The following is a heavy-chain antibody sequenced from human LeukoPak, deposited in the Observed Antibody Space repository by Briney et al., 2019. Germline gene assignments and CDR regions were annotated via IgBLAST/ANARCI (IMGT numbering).Heavy chain of an antibody. CDR2: ISGSGGST. CDR3: AKDLDYGDYETFDY. D-gene: IGHD4-17*01. V-gene: IGHV3-23*01. Sequence: PGGSLGLSCAASGFTFSSYAMSWVRQAPGKGLEWVSAISGSGGSTYYADSVKGRFTISRDNSKNTLYLQMNSLRAEDTAVYYCAKDLDYGDYETFDYWGQGTLVTVSS. CDR1: GFTFSSYA. J-gene: IGHJ4*02.